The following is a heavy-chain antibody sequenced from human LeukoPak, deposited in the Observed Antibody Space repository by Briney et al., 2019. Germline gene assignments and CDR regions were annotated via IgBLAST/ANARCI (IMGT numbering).Heavy chain of an antibody. Sequence: GGSLRLSCAASGFTLSSNYMTWVRQAPGKGLDWVSVIYSGGSTYYAGSVKGRFTISRDNSKNTVYLQMNSLRVEDTAVYYCASGLHTWGQGTLVTVSS. J-gene: IGHJ5*02. CDR1: GFTLSSNY. V-gene: IGHV3-53*01. CDR3: ASGLHT. CDR2: IYSGGST. D-gene: IGHD3-16*01.